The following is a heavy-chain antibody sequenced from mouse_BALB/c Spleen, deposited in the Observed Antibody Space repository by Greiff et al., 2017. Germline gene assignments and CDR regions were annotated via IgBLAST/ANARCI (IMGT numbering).Heavy chain of an antibody. CDR3: ARGDYGSSYGMDY. J-gene: IGHJ4*01. Sequence: EVQLQESGPGLVKPSQSLSLTCTVTGYSITSDYAWNWIRQFPGNKLEWMGYISYSGSTSYNPSLKSRISITRDTSKNQFFLQLNSVTTEDTATYYCARGDYGSSYGMDYWGQGTSVTVSS. CDR2: ISYSGST. CDR1: GYSITSDYA. V-gene: IGHV3-2*02. D-gene: IGHD1-1*01.